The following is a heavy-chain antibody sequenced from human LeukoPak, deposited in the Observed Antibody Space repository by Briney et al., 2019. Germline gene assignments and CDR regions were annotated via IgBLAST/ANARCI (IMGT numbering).Heavy chain of an antibody. D-gene: IGHD1-26*01. V-gene: IGHV7-4-1*02. CDR2: INTNTGNP. Sequence: GASVKVSCKASGGTFSSYAISWVRQAPGQGLEWMGWINTNTGNPTYAQGFTGRFVFSLDTSVSTAYLQISSLKAEDTAVYYCARGGVGAPRPSDYWGQGTLVTVSS. J-gene: IGHJ4*02. CDR1: GGTFSSYA. CDR3: ARGGVGAPRPSDY.